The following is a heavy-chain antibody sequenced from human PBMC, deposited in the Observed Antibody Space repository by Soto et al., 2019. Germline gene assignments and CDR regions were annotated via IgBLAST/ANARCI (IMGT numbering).Heavy chain of an antibody. V-gene: IGHV1-2*02. CDR3: ARDRRVGYCSGGSCYQPPSLGY. Sequence: ASVKVSCKASGYTFTGYYMHWVRQAPGQGLEWMGWINPNSGGTNYAQKFQGRVTMTRDTSISTAYMELSRLRSDGTAVYYCARDRRVGYCSGGSCYQPPSLGYWGQGTLVTVSS. D-gene: IGHD2-15*01. J-gene: IGHJ4*02. CDR1: GYTFTGYY. CDR2: INPNSGGT.